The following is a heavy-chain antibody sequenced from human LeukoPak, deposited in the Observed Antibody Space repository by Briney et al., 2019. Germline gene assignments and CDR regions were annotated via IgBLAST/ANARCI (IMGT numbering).Heavy chain of an antibody. Sequence: GGSLRLSCAASGFTFDDYGMSWVRQAPGKGLEWVSGINWNGGSTGYADSVKGRFTISRDNAKNSLYLQMNSLRAEDTALYYCARDSARPHGYCSGGSCYFGHPAHYWGQGTLVTVSS. D-gene: IGHD2-15*01. CDR3: ARDSARPHGYCSGGSCYFGHPAHY. CDR2: INWNGGST. CDR1: GFTFDDYG. J-gene: IGHJ4*02. V-gene: IGHV3-20*04.